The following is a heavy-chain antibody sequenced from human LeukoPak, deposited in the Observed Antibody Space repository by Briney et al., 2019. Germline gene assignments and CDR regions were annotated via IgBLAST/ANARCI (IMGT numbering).Heavy chain of an antibody. CDR3: AKDGNWASVS. J-gene: IGHJ5*02. Sequence: RGSLRHSCVGTGYTFSVHWVRQVPGKGLEWLTFIRHDGTDQHYADSVRGRFTISRDNSKNTVYLQMNSLRPEDTALYYCAKDGNWASVSWGQGTLVTVSS. CDR1: GYTFS. D-gene: IGHD7-27*01. V-gene: IGHV3-30*02. CDR2: IRHDGTDQ.